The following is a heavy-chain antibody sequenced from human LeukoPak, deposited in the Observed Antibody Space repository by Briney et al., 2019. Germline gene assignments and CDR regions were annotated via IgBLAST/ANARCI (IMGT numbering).Heavy chain of an antibody. CDR2: VSGSGGST. V-gene: IGHV3-23*01. Sequence: GGSLRLSCAASGFTFSSYGMSWVRQAPGKGLEWVSAVSGSGGSTYYADSVKGRFTISRDNSKNTLYLQMNSLRAEDTAVYYCAKGVNTMVRGVDYYYYYMDVWGKGTTVTISS. J-gene: IGHJ6*03. D-gene: IGHD3-10*01. CDR3: AKGVNTMVRGVDYYYYYMDV. CDR1: GFTFSSYG.